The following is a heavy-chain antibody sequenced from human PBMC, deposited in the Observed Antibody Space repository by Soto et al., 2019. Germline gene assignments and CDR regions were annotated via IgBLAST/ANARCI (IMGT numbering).Heavy chain of an antibody. D-gene: IGHD6-19*01. CDR1: GFTFSSSA. J-gene: IGHJ5*02. CDR2: IRVGGGDT. CDR3: AKCSVGTVRTSGWCNWFDP. V-gene: IGHV3-23*01. Sequence: EVRLLESGGGLAQPGGSRRLSCAASGFTFSSSAMNWVRQAPGKGLEWVSSIRVGGGDTFYADSVRGRFTVSRDISRNTLDLQRNSLRAEDTAIYYCAKCSVGTVRTSGWCNWFDPWGQGTLVTGSS.